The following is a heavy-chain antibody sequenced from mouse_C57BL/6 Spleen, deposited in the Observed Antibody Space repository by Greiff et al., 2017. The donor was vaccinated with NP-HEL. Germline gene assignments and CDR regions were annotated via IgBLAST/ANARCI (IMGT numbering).Heavy chain of an antibody. CDR3: ARGELGGYFDY. D-gene: IGHD4-1*01. CDR1: GYAFSSYW. V-gene: IGHV1-80*01. J-gene: IGHJ2*01. CDR2: IYPGDGDT. Sequence: QVHVKQSGAELVKPGASVKISCKASGYAFSSYWMNWVKQRPGKGLEWIGQIYPGDGDTNYNGKFKGKATLTADKSSSTAYMQLSSLTSEDSAVYFCARGELGGYFDYWGQGTTLTVSS.